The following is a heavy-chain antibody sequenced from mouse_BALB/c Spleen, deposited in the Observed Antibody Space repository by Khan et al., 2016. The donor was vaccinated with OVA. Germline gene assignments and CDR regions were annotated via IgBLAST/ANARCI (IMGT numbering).Heavy chain of an antibody. J-gene: IGHJ3*01. V-gene: IGHV1-77*01. CDR3: ARRNYFGYTFAY. CDR1: GYTFTDYY. Sequence: QVQLQQSGAELARPGASVKLSCKASGYTFTDYYINWVKQRTGQGLEWIGEISPGSGDTYYNEKFKGKATLTADKSSTTAYMQLCSLTSEASAVYVCARRNYFGYTFAYWGQGTLVTVSA. CDR2: ISPGSGDT. D-gene: IGHD1-2*01.